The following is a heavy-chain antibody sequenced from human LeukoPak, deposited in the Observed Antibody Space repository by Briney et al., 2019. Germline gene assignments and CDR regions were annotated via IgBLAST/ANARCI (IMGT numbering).Heavy chain of an antibody. CDR2: ISGSGGST. CDR3: AKDTPGYSSGWYSVGSGY. Sequence: GGSLRLSCAASGFTFSSYAMSWVRQAPGKRLEWVSAISGSGGSTYYADSVKGRFTISRDNSKNTLYLQMNSLRAEDTAVYYCAKDTPGYSSGWYSVGSGYWGQGTLVTVSS. D-gene: IGHD6-19*01. V-gene: IGHV3-23*01. CDR1: GFTFSSYA. J-gene: IGHJ4*02.